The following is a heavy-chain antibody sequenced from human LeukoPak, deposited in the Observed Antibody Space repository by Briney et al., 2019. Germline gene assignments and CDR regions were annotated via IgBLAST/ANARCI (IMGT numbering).Heavy chain of an antibody. CDR1: GGSISSYY. D-gene: IGHD3-22*01. CDR3: ARAQLTYYDDSVFDY. J-gene: IGHJ4*02. CDR2: IYYSGST. Sequence: QPSETLSLTCTVAGGSISSYYWSWIRQPPGKGLEWIGNIYYSGSTNYNPSLKSRVTISVDTSKNQFSLKLSSVTTADTAVYYCARAQLTYYDDSVFDYWGQGTLVTVSS. V-gene: IGHV4-59*08.